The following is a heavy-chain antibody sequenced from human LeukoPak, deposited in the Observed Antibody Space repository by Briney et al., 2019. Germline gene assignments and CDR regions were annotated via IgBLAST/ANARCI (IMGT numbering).Heavy chain of an antibody. Sequence: ASVKVSCKASGGTFSSYAISWVRQAPGQGLEWMGGIIPIFGTANYAQKFQGRVTITADESTSTAYMELSSLRSEDTAVYYCAKDTDAYGGDMDVWGKGTTVTVSS. CDR3: AKDTDAYGGDMDV. CDR1: GGTFSSYA. CDR2: IIPIFGTA. J-gene: IGHJ6*03. V-gene: IGHV1-69*13. D-gene: IGHD3-16*01.